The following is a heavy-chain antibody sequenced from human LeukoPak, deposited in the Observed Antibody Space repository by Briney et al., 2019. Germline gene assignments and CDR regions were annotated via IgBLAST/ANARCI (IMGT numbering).Heavy chain of an antibody. Sequence: ASVKVSCKASGYTFTSYGISWVRQAPGQGLEWMGWISAYNGNTNYAQKLQGRVTMTTDTSTSTAYMELRSLRSDDTAVYYCAREYQLYHDTSYDYWGQGTLVTVSS. J-gene: IGHJ4*02. V-gene: IGHV1-18*01. CDR2: ISAYNGNT. D-gene: IGHD2-2*01. CDR3: AREYQLYHDTSYDY. CDR1: GYTFTSYG.